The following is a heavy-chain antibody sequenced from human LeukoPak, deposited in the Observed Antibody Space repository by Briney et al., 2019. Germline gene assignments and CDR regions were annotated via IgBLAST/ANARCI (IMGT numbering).Heavy chain of an antibody. V-gene: IGHV1-8*01. Sequence: ASVKVSCKASGYTFTSYDINWVRQATGQGLEWMGWMNPNSGNTGYAQKFQGRVTMTRNTSISTAYMELSSLRSEDTAVYYCARAESLRGVTKKNRYYFDYRGQGTLVTVSS. J-gene: IGHJ4*02. CDR1: GYTFTSYD. CDR2: MNPNSGNT. D-gene: IGHD3-10*01. CDR3: ARAESLRGVTKKNRYYFDY.